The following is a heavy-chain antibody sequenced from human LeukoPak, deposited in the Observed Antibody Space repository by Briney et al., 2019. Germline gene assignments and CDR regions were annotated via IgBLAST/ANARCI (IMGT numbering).Heavy chain of an antibody. CDR2: INTDGSST. Sequence: GGSLRLSCAASGFTFSSYWMHWVRQAPGKGLVWVSRINTDGSSTSYADSVKGRFTISRDNAKNTLYLQMNSLRAEDTAVYYCARATSAYYYDSSGYSYWGQGTLVTVSS. CDR3: ARATSAYYYDSSGYSY. V-gene: IGHV3-74*01. CDR1: GFTFSSYW. J-gene: IGHJ4*02. D-gene: IGHD3-22*01.